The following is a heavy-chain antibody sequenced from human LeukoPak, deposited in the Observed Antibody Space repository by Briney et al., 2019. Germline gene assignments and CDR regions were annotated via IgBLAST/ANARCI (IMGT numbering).Heavy chain of an antibody. V-gene: IGHV3-33*01. CDR3: AREGVVAPIPVPYYLDY. J-gene: IGHJ4*02. Sequence: GRSLRLSCAASGFTFRSYGMHWVRQAPGKGLEWVAVIWNDGSEKYSADSVKGRITISRDNFKNTLDLQMNSLRVEDTVVYYCAREGVVAPIPVPYYLDYWGQGTLVTVSS. D-gene: IGHD5-12*01. CDR2: IWNDGSEK. CDR1: GFTFRSYG.